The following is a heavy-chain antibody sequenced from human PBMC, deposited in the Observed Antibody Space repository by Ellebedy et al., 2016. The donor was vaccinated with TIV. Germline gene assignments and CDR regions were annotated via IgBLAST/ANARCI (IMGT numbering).Heavy chain of an antibody. Sequence: GESLKISXAASGFTFSNAWMSWVRQAPGKRLEWVGRIKSKTDGGTTDYAAPVKGRFTISRDDSKNTLYLQMNSLKTEDTAVYYCTTDYYYDSSGYFDYWGQGTLVTVSS. CDR1: GFTFSNAW. CDR2: IKSKTDGGTT. D-gene: IGHD3-22*01. V-gene: IGHV3-15*01. CDR3: TTDYYYDSSGYFDY. J-gene: IGHJ4*02.